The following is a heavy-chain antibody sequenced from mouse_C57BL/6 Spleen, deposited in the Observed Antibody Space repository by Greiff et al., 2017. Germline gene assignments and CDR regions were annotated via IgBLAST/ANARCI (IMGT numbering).Heavy chain of an antibody. D-gene: IGHD1-1*01. V-gene: IGHV1-55*01. CDR2: IYPGSGST. CDR3: ARWDYYGSSPFDY. J-gene: IGHJ2*01. Sequence: QVQLQQPGAELVKPGASVKMSCKASGYTFTSYWITWVKQRPGQGLEWIGDIYPGSGSTNYNEKFKSKATLTVDTSSSAAYMQLSSLTSEDSAVYYCARWDYYGSSPFDYWGQGTTLTVSS. CDR1: GYTFTSYW.